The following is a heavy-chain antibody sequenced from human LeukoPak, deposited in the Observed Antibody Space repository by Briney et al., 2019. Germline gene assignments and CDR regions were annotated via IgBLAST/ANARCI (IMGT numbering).Heavy chain of an antibody. V-gene: IGHV3-48*04. Sequence: GGSLRLSCAASGFTFSNYWMHWVRQAPGKGLEWVSYISSSGSTIYYADSVKGRFTISRDNAKNSLYLQMNSLRAEDTAVYYCARATLQTIVLMDVWGKGTTVTISS. CDR2: ISSSGSTI. CDR1: GFTFSNYW. CDR3: ARATLQTIVLMDV. J-gene: IGHJ6*03. D-gene: IGHD2/OR15-2a*01.